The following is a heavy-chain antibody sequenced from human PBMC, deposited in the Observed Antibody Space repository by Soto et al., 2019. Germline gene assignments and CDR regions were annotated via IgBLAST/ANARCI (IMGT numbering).Heavy chain of an antibody. V-gene: IGHV1-69*06. CDR2: IIPIFNST. CDR1: GSRFSNYV. J-gene: IGHJ4*02. Sequence: SVKVSCKVSGSRFSNYVISWVRQAPGHGLEWLGRIIPIFNSTKYAQSFQGRVAITADKSTSTASLELSSLRSDGTAVYYCAREGRGKKAGYNGLVSLGYWGQGTLVTVSS. D-gene: IGHD2-2*02. CDR3: AREGRGKKAGYNGLVSLGY.